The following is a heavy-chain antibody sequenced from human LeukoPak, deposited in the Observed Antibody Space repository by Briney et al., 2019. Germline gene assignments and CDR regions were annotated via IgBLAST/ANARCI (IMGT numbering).Heavy chain of an antibody. CDR3: ASTYGDYANWFDP. D-gene: IGHD4-17*01. V-gene: IGHV4-30-2*01. CDR2: IYHSGST. CDR1: GGSISSGGYS. Sequence: NSSETLSLTCAVSGGSISSGGYSWSWIRQPPGKGLEWIGYIYHSGSTYYNPSLKSRVTISVDRSKNQFSLKLSSVTAADTAVYYCASTYGDYANWFDPWGQGTLVTVSS. J-gene: IGHJ5*02.